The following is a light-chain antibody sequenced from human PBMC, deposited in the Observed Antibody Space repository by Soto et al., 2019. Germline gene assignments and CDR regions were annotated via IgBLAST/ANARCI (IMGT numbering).Light chain of an antibody. CDR2: DAS. V-gene: IGKV1D-13*01. J-gene: IGKJ5*01. CDR3: QQFNNYPLT. Sequence: AIQLTQSPSSLSASVGDRVTITCRASQGVSSSLAWYQQKPGTAPKLLIYDASDLETGVPSRFSGSGSGTDFTLTSSSLQPEDFATYCCQQFNNYPLTFGQGTRLEIK. CDR1: QGVSSS.